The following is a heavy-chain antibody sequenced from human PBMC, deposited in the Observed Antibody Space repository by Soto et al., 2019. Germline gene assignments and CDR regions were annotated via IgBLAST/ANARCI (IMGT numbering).Heavy chain of an antibody. Sequence: QVQLVQSGAEVKKPGSSVKVSCKASGGTFSGYTISWVRQAPGQGLEWMGRIIPILGIANYAQKFQGRVTITADKSTSTAYMELSSLRSEDTAVYYCARAGGGAYYYDSSGYYVYWGQGTLVTVSS. CDR3: ARAGGGAYYYDSSGYYVY. D-gene: IGHD3-22*01. V-gene: IGHV1-69*02. CDR1: GGTFSGYT. J-gene: IGHJ4*02. CDR2: IIPILGIA.